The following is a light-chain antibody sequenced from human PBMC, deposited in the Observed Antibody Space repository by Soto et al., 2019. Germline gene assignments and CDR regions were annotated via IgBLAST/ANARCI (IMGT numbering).Light chain of an antibody. V-gene: IGLV2-14*03. Sequence: QSVLTQPASVSGSPGQSITISCTGTSSDVGGYEYVSWYQQHPGKAPKLMFYDVSNRPSGVSSRFSGSKSGNTASLTISGLQADDEADYYCSSYSGSSTLVVFGGGTKLTVL. CDR2: DVS. CDR1: SSDVGGYEY. CDR3: SSYSGSSTLVV. J-gene: IGLJ2*01.